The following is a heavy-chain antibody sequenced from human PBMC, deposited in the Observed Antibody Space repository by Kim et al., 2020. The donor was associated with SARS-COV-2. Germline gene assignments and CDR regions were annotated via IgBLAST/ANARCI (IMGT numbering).Heavy chain of an antibody. CDR1: GFTFSSYA. CDR3: ANGGSSLDGVGDSWTYLTLFDY. CDR2: ISYDGSNK. D-gene: IGHD6-13*01. J-gene: IGHJ4*02. V-gene: IGHV3-30*04. Sequence: GGSLRLSCAASGFTFSSYAMHWVRQAPGKGLEWVAVISYDGSNKYYADSVKGRFTISRDNSKNTLYLQMNSLRAEDTTVYYCANGGSSLDGVGDSWTYLTLFDYWGQGTLVTVSS.